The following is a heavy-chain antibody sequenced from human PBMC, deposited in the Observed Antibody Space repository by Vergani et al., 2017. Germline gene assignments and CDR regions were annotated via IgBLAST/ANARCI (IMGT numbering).Heavy chain of an antibody. CDR3: ARPITMIVVAHSSPFDI. D-gene: IGHD3-22*01. V-gene: IGHV4-34*01. CDR2: INHSGRT. CDR1: GGSFSGYY. Sequence: QVQLQQWGAGLLKPSETLSLTCAVYGGSFSGYYWSWIRKPPGKGLEWIGEINHSGRTTANPSLKSRVTISVDKSKNQFSLKLSSVTAADTAVYYCARPITMIVVAHSSPFDIWGQGTMVTVSS. J-gene: IGHJ3*02.